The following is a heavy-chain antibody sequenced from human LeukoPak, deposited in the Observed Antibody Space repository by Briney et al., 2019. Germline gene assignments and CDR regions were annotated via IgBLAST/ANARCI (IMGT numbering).Heavy chain of an antibody. CDR2: IKSKTDGGTT. V-gene: IGHV3-15*01. D-gene: IGHD1-1*01. CDR3: TTETNWYFDL. CDR1: GFTFTNAW. J-gene: IGHJ2*01. Sequence: GGSLRLSCAASGFTFTNAWMSWVRQAPGKGLEWIGSIKSKTDGGTTDYAAPVKGRFTISRDDSENTLYLQMNSLKTEDTAVYFCTTETNWYFDLWGRGTLVTVSS.